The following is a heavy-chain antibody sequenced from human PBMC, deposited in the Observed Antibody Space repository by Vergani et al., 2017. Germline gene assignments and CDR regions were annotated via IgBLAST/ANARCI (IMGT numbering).Heavy chain of an antibody. CDR2: INHSGST. J-gene: IGHJ5*02. Sequence: QVQLQQWGAGLLKPSETLSPTFAVFGGSFSGYYWSWIRQPPGKGLEWIGEINHSGSTNYNPSLKSRVTVSVDTSKNQFSLKLSSVTAPDTAVYYCARGPAGERPTRVRGAHEWFDPWGQGTLVTVSS. V-gene: IGHV4-34*01. CDR1: GGSFSGYY. CDR3: ARGPAGERPTRVRGAHEWFDP. D-gene: IGHD3-10*01.